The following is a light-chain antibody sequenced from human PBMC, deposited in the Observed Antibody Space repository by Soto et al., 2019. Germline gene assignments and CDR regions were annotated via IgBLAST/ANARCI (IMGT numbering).Light chain of an antibody. CDR1: QSVSSN. J-gene: IGKJ2*01. V-gene: IGKV3-15*01. CDR3: QQYNNWPPFS. Sequence: EIVMTQSPATLSVSPGERATLSCRASQSVSSNLAWYQQKPGQAPRLLIYGASTRATGIPARLSGSWSGTDFTLTSSSLQSKDFAVYYCQQYNNWPPFSFGQGTKLEIK. CDR2: GAS.